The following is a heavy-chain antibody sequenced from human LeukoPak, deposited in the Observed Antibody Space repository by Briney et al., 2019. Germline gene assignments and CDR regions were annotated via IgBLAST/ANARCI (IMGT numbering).Heavy chain of an antibody. Sequence: GGSLRLSCAASGFTFSDHYMGWVRQAPGKGLEWVGHIRKRSNSYTTEYAASVKGRFTISRDNSKNSVYLQMSSLKTEDTAVYYCARASFCGSGCYPDYWGQGTLVTVSS. D-gene: IGHD3-10*01. J-gene: IGHJ4*02. V-gene: IGHV3-72*01. CDR3: ARASFCGSGCYPDY. CDR1: GFTFSDHY. CDR2: IRKRSNSYTT.